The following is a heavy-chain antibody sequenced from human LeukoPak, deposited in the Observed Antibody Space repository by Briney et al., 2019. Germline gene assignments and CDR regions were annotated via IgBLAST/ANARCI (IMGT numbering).Heavy chain of an antibody. Sequence: ASVKVSCKASGYTYTSYDINWVRQATGQGLEWMGWMNPNSGNTGYAQKFQGRVTMTRNTSISTAYMELSSLRSEDTAVYYCAREGYDILTGYYFDYWGQGTLVTVSS. J-gene: IGHJ4*02. V-gene: IGHV1-8*01. CDR3: AREGYDILTGYYFDY. D-gene: IGHD3-9*01. CDR2: MNPNSGNT. CDR1: GYTYTSYD.